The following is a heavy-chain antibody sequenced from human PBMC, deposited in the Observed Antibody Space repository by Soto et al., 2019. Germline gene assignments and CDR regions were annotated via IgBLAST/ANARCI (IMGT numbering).Heavy chain of an antibody. CDR3: ARGGPTSADHYYGMAV. D-gene: IGHD3-10*01. CDR1: AYTFTRYG. CDR2: INSSNGNA. V-gene: IGHV1-18*01. Sequence: QVPLVHSGGEGKKPGASVRVSCEASAYTFTRYGVNLVRQAPGQGLEWMGWINSSNGNAEYAQNLQGRVTMTIDTSTSTAYMELRSLRSDDTAVYYCARGGPTSADHYYGMAVWGQGTTVTVSS. J-gene: IGHJ6*02.